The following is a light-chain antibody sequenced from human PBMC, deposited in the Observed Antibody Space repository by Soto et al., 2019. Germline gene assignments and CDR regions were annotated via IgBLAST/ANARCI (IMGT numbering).Light chain of an antibody. Sequence: EIVLTQSPGTLSLSPGERATLSCRASHSVDSSLAWYQQKPGQAPRLLIHGASTRAPGIPARFSGSGSGTEFTLTISSLESEDFAVYYCQHYGSSPQTFGQGTKVDIK. J-gene: IGKJ1*01. CDR1: HSVDSS. CDR2: GAS. CDR3: QHYGSSPQT. V-gene: IGKV3-20*01.